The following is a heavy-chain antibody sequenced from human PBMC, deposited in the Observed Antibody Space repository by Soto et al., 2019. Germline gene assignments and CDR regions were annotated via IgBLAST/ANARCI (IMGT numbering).Heavy chain of an antibody. V-gene: IGHV1-2*04. CDR3: AKAPSPRLRYSSGSDYFEY. CDR2: INPNNGGT. D-gene: IGHD6-19*01. J-gene: IGHJ4*02. CDR1: GYSFTGNS. Sequence: ASVKVSCKASGYSFTGNSMHWVRQAPGQGLEWMGWINPNNGGTNYAQRFRGWVTMTRDTSVSTAYMDLNRLKSDDTAVYYCAKAPSPRLRYSSGSDYFEYWGQGTLVTVSS.